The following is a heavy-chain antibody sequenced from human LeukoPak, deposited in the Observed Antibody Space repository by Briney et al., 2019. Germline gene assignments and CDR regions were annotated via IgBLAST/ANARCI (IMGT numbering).Heavy chain of an antibody. CDR3: ARDRQPLSNLDYYYMDV. D-gene: IGHD4-11*01. J-gene: IGHJ6*03. CDR2: INPNSGGT. Sequence: ASVKVSCKASGYTFTGYYMHWVRQAPGQGLEWMGWINPNSGGTNYAQKFQGRVTMTRDTSISTAYMELSRLRSDDTAVYYCARDRQPLSNLDYYYMDVWGKGTTVTVSS. V-gene: IGHV1-2*02. CDR1: GYTFTGYY.